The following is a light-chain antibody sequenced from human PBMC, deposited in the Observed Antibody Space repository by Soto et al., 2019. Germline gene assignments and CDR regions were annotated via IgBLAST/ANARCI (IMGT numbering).Light chain of an antibody. CDR3: CSYAGSYTRG. Sequence: ALTQPRSVSGSPGQSVTISCTGTSSDVGGYNYVSWYQQHPGKAPKLMIYDVGKRPSGVPDRFSGSKSDNTASLTISGLQAEDEADYYCCSYAGSYTRGFGTGTKVTV. V-gene: IGLV2-11*01. CDR2: DVG. CDR1: SSDVGGYNY. J-gene: IGLJ1*01.